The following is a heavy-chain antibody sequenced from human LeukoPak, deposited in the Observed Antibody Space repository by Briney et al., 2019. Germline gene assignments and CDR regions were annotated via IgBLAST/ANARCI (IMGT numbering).Heavy chain of an antibody. CDR3: ARGGTGAFDY. J-gene: IGHJ4*02. Sequence: PGGSLRLACTASGFSFSDYYMSRIRQAPGKGLEWISYISSRSTYISDADSVKGRFTISRDNAKNLLFLQMNSLRVEDTAPYYCARGGTGAFDYWGQGILVTVSS. D-gene: IGHD2-8*02. V-gene: IGHV3-11*06. CDR1: GFSFSDYY. CDR2: ISSRSTYI.